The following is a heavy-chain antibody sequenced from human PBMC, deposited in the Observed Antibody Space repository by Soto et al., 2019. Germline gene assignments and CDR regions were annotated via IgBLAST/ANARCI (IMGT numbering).Heavy chain of an antibody. V-gene: IGHV3-48*02. Sequence: GESLKISCAASGFTFSSYSMNWVRQAPGKGLEWVSYISSSSSTIYYADSVKGRFTISRDNAKNSLYLQMNSLRDEDTAVYYCARERYYDVWSDQKQFHMDGWGKGTTVTVSS. CDR1: GFTFSSYS. CDR2: ISSSSSTI. CDR3: ARERYYDVWSDQKQFHMDG. D-gene: IGHD3-3*01. J-gene: IGHJ6*04.